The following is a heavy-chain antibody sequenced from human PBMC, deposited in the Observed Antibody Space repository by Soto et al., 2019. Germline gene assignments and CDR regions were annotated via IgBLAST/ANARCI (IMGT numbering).Heavy chain of an antibody. D-gene: IGHD3-10*01. CDR2: INPNSGGT. V-gene: IGHV1-2*04. CDR3: ARVKAPGRKDGSGSYSPPSGTDV. CDR1: GYTFTGYY. J-gene: IGHJ6*02. Sequence: GASVKVSCKASGYTFTGYYMHWVRQAPGQGLEWMGWINPNSGGTNYAQKFQGWVTMTRDTSISTAYMELSRLRSDDTAVYYCARVKAPGRKDGSGSYSPPSGTDVWGQATKVTVSS.